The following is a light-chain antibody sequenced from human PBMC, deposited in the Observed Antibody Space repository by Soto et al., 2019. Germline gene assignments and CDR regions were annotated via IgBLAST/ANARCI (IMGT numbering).Light chain of an antibody. CDR1: QSVSTY. J-gene: IGKJ5*01. CDR2: DAS. CDR3: QQRGSWPPTIT. Sequence: EIGLTQSPATLPLSPGERATLSCRASQSVSTYLAWYPQRPGQAPRLLIYDASYRATDIPPRFSGSGSGTDFTLTISSLEPEDFAVYYCQQRGSWPPTITFGQGTRLDIK. V-gene: IGKV3-11*01.